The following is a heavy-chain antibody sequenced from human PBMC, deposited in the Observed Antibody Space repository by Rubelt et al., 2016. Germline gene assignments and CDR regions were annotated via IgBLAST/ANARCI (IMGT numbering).Heavy chain of an antibody. V-gene: IGHV4-34*01. D-gene: IGHD6-25*01. CDR3: ARRGLGGFAY. Sequence: QVRLQQWGAGLLKPSETLSLTCSFHNGPFSGYQGTWVRQAPGRGLEWIGEIDHRGTTNYNPTLKRRVTVSVDPSKNQCPLRLNSVTAADTGCYYCARRGLGGFAYWDQGTLVTVSS. J-gene: IGHJ4*02. CDR2: IDHRGTT. CDR1: NGPFSGYQ.